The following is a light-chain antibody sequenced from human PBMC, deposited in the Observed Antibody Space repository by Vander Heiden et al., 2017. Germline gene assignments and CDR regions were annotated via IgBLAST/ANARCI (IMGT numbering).Light chain of an antibody. V-gene: IGKV1-39*01. CDR1: QSSSSY. Sequence: QLTQSPSSLSASVGDRVTITCRASQSSSSYLNWYQQKPGKAPKLLIYAASSLQSGVQSRFSGSGSGTDFTLTISSLQPEDFATYYCQQSYSTPRTFGQGTKVEIK. CDR2: AAS. J-gene: IGKJ1*01. CDR3: QQSYSTPRT.